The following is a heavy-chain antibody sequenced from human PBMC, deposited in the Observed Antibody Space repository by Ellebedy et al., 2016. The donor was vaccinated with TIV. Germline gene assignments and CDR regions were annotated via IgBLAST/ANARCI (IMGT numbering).Heavy chain of an antibody. CDR3: AKAPSLWWYTGMND. J-gene: IGHJ6*02. CDR1: GFTFSNCA. V-gene: IGHV3-23*01. D-gene: IGHD2-15*01. CDR2: IDAPGNSA. Sequence: GESLKISCAASGFTFSNCAMTWVRQAPGKGLEWVSSIDAPGNSAYYADSVRGRFTMSRDNSENTVYLQMNSLRPEDTAEYYCAKAPSLWWYTGMNDWGQGTTVTVS.